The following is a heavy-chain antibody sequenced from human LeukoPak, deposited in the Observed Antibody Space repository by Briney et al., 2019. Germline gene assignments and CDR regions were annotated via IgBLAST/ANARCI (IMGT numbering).Heavy chain of an antibody. D-gene: IGHD1-26*01. Sequence: GGSLRLSCAASGFTFSNYSMNWVRQAPGKALEWVSSISSRTTYIYYADSVKGRFTISRDNAKNSLYLQMNSLRAEDTALYYCARATYSGSYRYWGQGTLVTVSS. CDR2: ISSRTTYI. CDR1: GFTFSNYS. CDR3: ARATYSGSYRY. J-gene: IGHJ4*02. V-gene: IGHV3-21*04.